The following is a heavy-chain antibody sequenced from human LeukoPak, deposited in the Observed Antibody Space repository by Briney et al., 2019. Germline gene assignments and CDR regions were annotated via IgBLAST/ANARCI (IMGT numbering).Heavy chain of an antibody. V-gene: IGHV1-2*02. Sequence: ASVKVSCKASGYTFTDYYMHWVRQAPGQGLEWMGWINPSSGGINYAQRFQGRVTMTRDTSIGTAYMELSRLGSDDTAVYYCARDGGDSSSNWFDPWGQGTLVTVSS. CDR1: GYTFTDYY. CDR2: INPSSGGI. CDR3: ARDGGDSSSNWFDP. J-gene: IGHJ5*02. D-gene: IGHD6-6*01.